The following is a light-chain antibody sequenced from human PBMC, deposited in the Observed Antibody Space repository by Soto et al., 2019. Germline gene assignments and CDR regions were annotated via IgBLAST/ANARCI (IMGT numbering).Light chain of an antibody. CDR1: SSDVGGYNY. V-gene: IGLV2-14*01. CDR3: SSYTSSIL. Sequence: QSVLTQPASVSGSAGQSITSSCTGTSSDVGGYNYVSWYQQHPGKAPKLMIYDVSNRPSGVSNRFSGSKSGNTASLTISGLQAEDEADYYCSSYTSSILFGGGTKLTVL. CDR2: DVS. J-gene: IGLJ2*01.